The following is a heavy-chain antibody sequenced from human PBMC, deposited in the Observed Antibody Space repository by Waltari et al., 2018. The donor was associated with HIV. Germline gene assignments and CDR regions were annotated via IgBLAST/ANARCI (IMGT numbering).Heavy chain of an antibody. Sequence: QVQLQESVPGLVKPAETLSLTCTVPGDSINTYYWSWIRQPPGKGLEWIGHIYYSGSTKYNPSLTSRVRISVDTSKKQISLKVKSVTTADTAMYYCARDADGLDYWGQGTLVTVSS. CDR3: ARDADGLDY. CDR2: IYYSGST. J-gene: IGHJ4*02. V-gene: IGHV4-59*01. CDR1: GDSINTYY.